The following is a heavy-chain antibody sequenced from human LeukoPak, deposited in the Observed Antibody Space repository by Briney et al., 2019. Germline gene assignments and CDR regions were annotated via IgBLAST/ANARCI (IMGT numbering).Heavy chain of an antibody. CDR1: GYTLTELS. Sequence: ASVKVSCKVSGYTLTELSMHWVRQTPGKGGEWMGGFDPEYGETIYAQKFQGRVTITEDTSTDTAYMELRSLRSDDTAVYYCARSQTTCFGESSDYWGQGTLVTVSS. CDR3: ARSQTTCFGESSDY. D-gene: IGHD3-10*01. V-gene: IGHV1-24*01. J-gene: IGHJ4*02. CDR2: FDPEYGET.